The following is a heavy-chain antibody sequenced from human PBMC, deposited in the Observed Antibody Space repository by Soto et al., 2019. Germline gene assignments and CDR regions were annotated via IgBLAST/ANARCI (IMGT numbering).Heavy chain of an antibody. CDR3: ARARATIVVGGR. CDR1: GGSISSSSYY. Sequence: PSETLSLTCTVSGGSISSSSYYWGWIRQPPGKGLEWIGSIYYSGSTYYNPSLKSRVTISVDTSKNQFSLKLSSVTAADTAVYYCARARATIVVGGRWGQGTLVRVSS. D-gene: IGHD2-15*01. V-gene: IGHV4-39*01. J-gene: IGHJ4*02. CDR2: IYYSGST.